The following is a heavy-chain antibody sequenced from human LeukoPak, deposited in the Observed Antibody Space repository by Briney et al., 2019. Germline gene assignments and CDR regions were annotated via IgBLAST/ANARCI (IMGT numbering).Heavy chain of an antibody. J-gene: IGHJ4*02. CDR2: IKQDGGEK. CDR1: GFTFSSYW. V-gene: IGHV3-7*01. D-gene: IGHD3-16*01. CDR3: VRDGGPYYFDC. Sequence: GGSLRLSCAASGFTFSSYWMSWVRQAPGKGLEWVANIKQDGGEKYFVDSVKGRFTISRDSSRNLLYLQMNSLRAEDTAVYYCVRDGGPYYFDCWGQGTLVTVSS.